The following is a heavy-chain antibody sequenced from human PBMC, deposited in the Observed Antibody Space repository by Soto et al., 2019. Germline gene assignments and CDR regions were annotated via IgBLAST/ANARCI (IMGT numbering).Heavy chain of an antibody. CDR2: INTYNGMT. J-gene: IGHJ4*02. CDR3: AKSPRGEMATD. Sequence: QVQLVQSGGEVKKPGASVTVSCKASGYTFINYHITWARQAPGQGLEWMAWINTYNGMTDYAQRLQGRVTMTRDTSTRTAYMELRNVGYDDTAVYFCAKSPRGEMATDWGQGTLVTVSS. D-gene: IGHD5-12*01. V-gene: IGHV1-18*01. CDR1: GYTFINYH.